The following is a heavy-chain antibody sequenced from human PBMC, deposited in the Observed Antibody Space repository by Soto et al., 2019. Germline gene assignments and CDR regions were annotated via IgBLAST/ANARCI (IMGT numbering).Heavy chain of an antibody. CDR1: GGTLSSYA. J-gene: IGHJ6*02. CDR3: ARSQGSSTSLEIYYYYYYGMDV. CDR2: IIPISGTA. Sequence: QVQLGQLGAGVKRPGPSVKFSSKASGGTLSSYAISWVGQALGQGLEWMGGIIPISGTANYAQKFQGRVTITADESTSTAYMELSSLRSEDTAVYYCARSQGSSTSLEIYYYYYYGMDVWGQGTTVTVSS. D-gene: IGHD2-2*01. V-gene: IGHV1-69*01.